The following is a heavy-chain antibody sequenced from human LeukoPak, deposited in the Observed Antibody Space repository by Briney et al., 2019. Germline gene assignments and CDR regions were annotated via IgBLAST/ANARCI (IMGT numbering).Heavy chain of an antibody. V-gene: IGHV3-7*01. D-gene: IGHD5-18*01. CDR1: GFTLSNYW. CDR3: ARGLGYSYGNGDY. J-gene: IGHJ4*02. CDR2: IKQDGSEK. Sequence: SGGSLRLSCAASGFTLSNYWMSWVRQAPGKGLEWVANIKQDGSEKYYVDSVKGRFTISRDNAKNSLYLQMNSLRVEDTAVYYCARGLGYSYGNGDYWGQGTLVTVSS.